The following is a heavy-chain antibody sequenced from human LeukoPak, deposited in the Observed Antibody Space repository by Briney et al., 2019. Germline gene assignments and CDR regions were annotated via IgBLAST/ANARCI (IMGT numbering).Heavy chain of an antibody. J-gene: IGHJ6*03. D-gene: IGHD3-9*01. V-gene: IGHV3-21*04. CDR3: AKDGVRYFGGLYYMDV. CDR2: ISSSSSYI. CDR1: GFTFSSYS. Sequence: PGGSLRLSRAASGFTFSSYSMSWVRQAPGKGLEWVSSISSSSSYIYYADSVKGRFTISRDNSKNTLYLQMNSLRAEDTAVYYRAKDGVRYFGGLYYMDVWGKGTTVTVSS.